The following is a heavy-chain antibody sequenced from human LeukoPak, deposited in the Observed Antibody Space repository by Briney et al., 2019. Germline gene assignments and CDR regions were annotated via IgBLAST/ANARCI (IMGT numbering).Heavy chain of an antibody. Sequence: SETLSLTCAVYGGSFSGYYWGWIRQPPGKGLEWIGEINHSGSTNYNPSLKSRVTISVDTSKNQFSLKPSSVTAADTAVYYCRILSLGWDYWGQGTLVTVSS. CDR3: RILSLGWDY. D-gene: IGHD2/OR15-2a*01. J-gene: IGHJ4*02. CDR2: INHSGST. CDR1: GGSFSGYY. V-gene: IGHV4-34*01.